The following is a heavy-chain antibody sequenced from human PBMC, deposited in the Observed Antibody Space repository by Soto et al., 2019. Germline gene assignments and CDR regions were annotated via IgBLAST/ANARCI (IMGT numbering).Heavy chain of an antibody. CDR2: IYYSGST. J-gene: IGHJ4*02. CDR3: ARFSSGSLDY. V-gene: IGHV4-61*08. CDR1: GDSISSGGYY. Sequence: SETLSLTCTVSGDSISSGGYYWNWIRQHPEKGLEWIGYIYYSGSTNYNPSLKSRVTISVDTSKNQFSLKLSSVTAADTAVYYCARFSSGSLDYWGQGTLVTVSS. D-gene: IGHD1-26*01.